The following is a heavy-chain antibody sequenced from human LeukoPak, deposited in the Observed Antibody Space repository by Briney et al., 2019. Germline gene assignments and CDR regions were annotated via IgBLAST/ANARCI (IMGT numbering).Heavy chain of an antibody. Sequence: GGSLRLSCAASGFTFSSYSMNWVRQAPGKGLEWVSPISSSSSYIYYADSVKGRFTISRDNAKNSLYLQMNSLRAEDTAVYYCAGVVVDTAMVTYYFDYWGQGTLVTVSS. D-gene: IGHD5-18*01. CDR3: AGVVVDTAMVTYYFDY. J-gene: IGHJ4*02. CDR2: ISSSSSYI. CDR1: GFTFSSYS. V-gene: IGHV3-21*01.